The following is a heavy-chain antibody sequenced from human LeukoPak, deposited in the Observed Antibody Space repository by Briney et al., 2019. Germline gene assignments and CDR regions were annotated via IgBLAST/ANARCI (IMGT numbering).Heavy chain of an antibody. J-gene: IGHJ6*03. Sequence: GGSLRLSCAASGFPFDDYGMSWVRQAPGKGLEWVSGINWNGGSTGYADSVKGRFTISRDNAKNSLYLQMNSLRAEDTALYYCARVGTMVRGVMFGEYYYYMDVWGKGTTVTVSS. CDR1: GFPFDDYG. CDR3: ARVGTMVRGVMFGEYYYYMDV. CDR2: INWNGGST. D-gene: IGHD3-10*01. V-gene: IGHV3-20*04.